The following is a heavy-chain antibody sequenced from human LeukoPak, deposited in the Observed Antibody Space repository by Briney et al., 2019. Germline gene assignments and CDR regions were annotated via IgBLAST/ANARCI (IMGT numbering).Heavy chain of an antibody. V-gene: IGHV3-7*01. CDR3: ARSTYYYDSSGYYYWDY. J-gene: IGHJ4*02. CDR1: GFTFSSYW. CDR2: IKQDGSEK. Sequence: GGSLRVSCAASGFTFSSYWMSWVRQAPGKGLEWVANIKQDGSEKYYVDSVKGRFTISRDNAKNSLYLQMNSLRAEDTAVYYCARSTYYYDSSGYYYWDYWGQGTLVTVSS. D-gene: IGHD3-22*01.